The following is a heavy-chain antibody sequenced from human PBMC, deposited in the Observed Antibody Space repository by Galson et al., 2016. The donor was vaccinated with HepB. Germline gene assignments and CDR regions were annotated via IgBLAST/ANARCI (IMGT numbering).Heavy chain of an antibody. J-gene: IGHJ4*02. D-gene: IGHD5-18*01. CDR2: ISDSFST. CDR3: AKLVDTDSLFDY. CDR1: GFIFSSYV. V-gene: IGHV3-23*01. Sequence: SLRLSCAASGFIFSSYVMNWVRQAPGKGLEWVSGISDSFSTYYADSVKGRFTISRDNSKNTLYLQMNSLRAEDTAVYYCAKLVDTDSLFDYWGQGTRVTVSS.